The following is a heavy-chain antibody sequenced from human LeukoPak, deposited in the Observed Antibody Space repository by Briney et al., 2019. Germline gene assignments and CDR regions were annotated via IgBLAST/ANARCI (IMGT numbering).Heavy chain of an antibody. CDR1: GFTFSSYS. Sequence: GGSLRLPCAASGFTFSSYSMNWVRQAPGKGLEWVSYISSSSSTIYYADSVKGRFAISRDNAKNSLYLQMNSLRAEDTAVYYCASAVVATSYWGQGTLVTVSS. CDR3: ASAVVATSY. CDR2: ISSSSSTI. V-gene: IGHV3-48*01. D-gene: IGHD5-12*01. J-gene: IGHJ4*02.